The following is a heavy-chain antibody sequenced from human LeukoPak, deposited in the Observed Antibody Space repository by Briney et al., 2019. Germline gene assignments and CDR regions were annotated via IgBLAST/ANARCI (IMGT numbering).Heavy chain of an antibody. J-gene: IGHJ4*02. CDR1: GYPFTTGYS. Sequence: PSETLTLTCTVSGYPFTTGYSWGCSRQPPGRGLEWIGNIYNSMTTYYNASLKGRATISVDTSKNQFSLKLTSVTAADTGVYFCARASFPGDPPYYWRRGTLVTVPS. CDR3: ARASFPGDPPYY. V-gene: IGHV4-38-2*02. D-gene: IGHD4-17*01. CDR2: IYNSMTT.